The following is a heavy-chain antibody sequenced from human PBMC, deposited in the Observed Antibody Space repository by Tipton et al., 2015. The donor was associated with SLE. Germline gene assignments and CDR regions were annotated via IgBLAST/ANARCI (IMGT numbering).Heavy chain of an antibody. CDR2: IYHSGST. CDR1: GGSISSHY. CDR3: ARESADSSGYHY. Sequence: TLSLTCTVSGGSISSHYWSWIRQPPGKGLEWIGSIYHSGSTYYNPSLKSRVTISVDTSKNQFSLKLSSVTAADTAVYYCARESADSSGYHYWGQGTLVTVSS. V-gene: IGHV4-38-2*02. D-gene: IGHD3-22*01. J-gene: IGHJ4*02.